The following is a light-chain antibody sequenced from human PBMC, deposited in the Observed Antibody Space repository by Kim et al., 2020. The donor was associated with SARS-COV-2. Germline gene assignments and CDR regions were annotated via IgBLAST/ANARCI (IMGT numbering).Light chain of an antibody. CDR2: GKN. V-gene: IGLV3-19*01. CDR3: NSRDSSGNHWV. CDR1: SLRSYY. Sequence: SSELTQDPAVSVALGQTVRLTCQGDSLRSYYASWYQQKPGQAPVLVIYGKNNRPSGIPDRFSGSSSGNTASLTITGAQAEDEADYYCNSRDSSGNHWVFGGGTQLNVL. J-gene: IGLJ3*02.